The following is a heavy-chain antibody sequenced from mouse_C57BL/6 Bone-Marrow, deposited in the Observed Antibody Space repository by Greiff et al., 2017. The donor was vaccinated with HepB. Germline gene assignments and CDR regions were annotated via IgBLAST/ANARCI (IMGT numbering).Heavy chain of an antibody. CDR2: IDPSDSYT. D-gene: IGHD2-5*01. V-gene: IGHV1-69*01. CDR3: ARCDYYSIPFAY. Sequence: QVQLQQSGAELVMPGASVKLSCKASGYTFTSYWMHWVKQRPGQGLEWIGEIDPSDSYTNYNQKFKGKSTLTVDKSSSTAYMQLSSLTSEDSAVYYCARCDYYSIPFAYWGQGTLVTVSA. CDR1: GYTFTSYW. J-gene: IGHJ3*01.